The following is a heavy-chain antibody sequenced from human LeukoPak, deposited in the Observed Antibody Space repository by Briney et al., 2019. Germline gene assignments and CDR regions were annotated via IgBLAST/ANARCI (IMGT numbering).Heavy chain of an antibody. CDR1: GYTFTGYY. J-gene: IGHJ4*02. Sequence: ASVKASCKASGYTFTGYYMHWVRQAPGQGLEWMGWINPNSGGTNYAQKCQGRVTMTRDTSISTAYMELSRLRSHDTAVFYCARAAVAGTFCDYWGQGTLVTVSS. D-gene: IGHD6-19*01. CDR3: ARAAVAGTFCDY. V-gene: IGHV1-2*02. CDR2: INPNSGGT.